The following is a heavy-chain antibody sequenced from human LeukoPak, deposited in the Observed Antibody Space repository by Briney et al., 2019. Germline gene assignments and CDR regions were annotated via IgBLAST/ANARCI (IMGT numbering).Heavy chain of an antibody. CDR3: ARDLGGATSDY. CDR1: DDSITIYY. V-gene: IGHV4-38-2*02. Sequence: SETLSLTCTVSDDSITIYYWGWIRQPPGKGLEWIGSLFHSGSTYYNPSLKSRVTISVDTSKNQFSLRLNSVTAADTAVYYCARDLGGATSDYWGQGTLVTVSS. J-gene: IGHJ4*02. D-gene: IGHD3-16*01. CDR2: LFHSGST.